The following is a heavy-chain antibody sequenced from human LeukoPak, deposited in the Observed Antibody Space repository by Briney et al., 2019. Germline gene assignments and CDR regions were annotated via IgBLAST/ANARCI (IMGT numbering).Heavy chain of an antibody. CDR2: MNPSRGKT. V-gene: IGHV1-8*01. CDR3: ARGPPFDP. Sequence: GASVKVSCKASGYTFTDYDIHWVRQATGQGLEWMGRMNPSRGKTDYAQNFQGRVTMTWNTSVTSAYMELSSLTSEDTAVYYCARGPPFDPWGQGTLVTVSS. CDR1: GYTFTDYD. J-gene: IGHJ5*02.